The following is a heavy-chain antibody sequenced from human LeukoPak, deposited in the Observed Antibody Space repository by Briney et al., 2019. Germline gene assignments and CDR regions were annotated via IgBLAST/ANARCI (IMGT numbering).Heavy chain of an antibody. CDR3: AKDQETSYYYDSSGPIDY. CDR2: IRGSGGST. J-gene: IGHJ4*02. D-gene: IGHD3-22*01. Sequence: GGSLRLSCAASGFTFSSYAMSWVRQAPGKGLEWVSAIRGSGGSTYYADSVKGRFTISRDNSKNTLYLQMNSLRAEDTAVYYSAKDQETSYYYDSSGPIDYWGQGTLVTVSS. V-gene: IGHV3-23*01. CDR1: GFTFSSYA.